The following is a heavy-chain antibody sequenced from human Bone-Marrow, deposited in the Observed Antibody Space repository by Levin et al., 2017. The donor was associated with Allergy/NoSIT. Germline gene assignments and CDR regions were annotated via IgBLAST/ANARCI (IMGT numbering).Heavy chain of an antibody. D-gene: IGHD5-24*01. CDR1: ELTFSLSW. CDR2: INPDASEK. CDR3: AQSFRHGHKN. V-gene: IGHV3-7*01. Sequence: PGGSLRLSCVDSELTFSLSWMTWLRQAPGKGLEWVANINPDASEKNYVDSVKGRFTISRDNGQKSLYLQMNSLRAEDSGVYYCAQSFRHGHKNWGQGTLVSVSS. J-gene: IGHJ4*02.